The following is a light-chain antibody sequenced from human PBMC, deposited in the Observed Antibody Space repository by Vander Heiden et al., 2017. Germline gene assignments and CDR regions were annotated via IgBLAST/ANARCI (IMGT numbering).Light chain of an antibody. CDR1: TSNIGSNF. Sequence: QSVLTQPPSVSATPRQKVTISCSGRTSNIGSNFVSWYQQLPGIAPKLLIYENDKRPSGIPDRFSGSRSATSATLGITGLQTGDEATYFCATWDDTLNAEVFGGGTTVTVL. V-gene: IGLV1-51*02. J-gene: IGLJ2*01. CDR2: END. CDR3: ATWDDTLNAEV.